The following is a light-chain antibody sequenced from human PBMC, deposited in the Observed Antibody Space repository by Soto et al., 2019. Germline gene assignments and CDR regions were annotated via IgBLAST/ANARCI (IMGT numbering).Light chain of an antibody. CDR3: SSYTSSSTLV. V-gene: IGLV2-14*01. Sequence: QSGLTQPASVSGSPGQSITISCTGTSSDVGGYNYVSWYQQHPGKAPKLMIYDVSNRPSGVSNRFSGSKSGNTASLTISGLQAEDEADYYCSSYTSSSTLVFGTGTKV. J-gene: IGLJ1*01. CDR2: DVS. CDR1: SSDVGGYNY.